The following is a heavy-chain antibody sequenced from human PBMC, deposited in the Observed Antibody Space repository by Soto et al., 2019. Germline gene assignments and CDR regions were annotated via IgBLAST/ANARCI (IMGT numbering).Heavy chain of an antibody. CDR3: ARRITIFGVVPYNWFDP. D-gene: IGHD3-3*01. CDR2: IYYSGST. Sequence: SETLSLTCTVSGGSISSSSYYWGWIRQPPGKGLEWIGSIYYSGSTYYNPSLKSRVTISVDTSKNQFSLKLSSVTAADTAVYYCARRITIFGVVPYNWFDPWGQGTLVTVSS. CDR1: GGSISSSSYY. V-gene: IGHV4-39*01. J-gene: IGHJ5*02.